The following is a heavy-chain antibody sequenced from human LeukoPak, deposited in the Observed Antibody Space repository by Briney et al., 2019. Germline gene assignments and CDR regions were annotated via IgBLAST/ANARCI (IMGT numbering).Heavy chain of an antibody. V-gene: IGHV3-23*01. J-gene: IGHJ4*02. CDR3: TKDRGYCSGGSCYYDY. D-gene: IGHD2-15*01. CDR2: ISGSGGST. CDR1: GFTFSSYA. Sequence: GGSLRLSCAASGFTFSSYAMSWVRQAPGKGLEWVSAISGSGGSTYYADSVKGRFTISRDNSKNTLYLQMNSLRAEDTAVYYCTKDRGYCSGGSCYYDYWGQGTLVTVSS.